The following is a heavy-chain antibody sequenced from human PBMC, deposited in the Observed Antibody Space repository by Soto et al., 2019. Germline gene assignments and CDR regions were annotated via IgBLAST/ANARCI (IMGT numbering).Heavy chain of an antibody. CDR1: GYTFTSYY. D-gene: IGHD3-16*02. J-gene: IGHJ6*02. CDR2: INPSGGST. CDR3: ARVTMITFGGVITYYYYYGMDV. Sequence: ASVKVSCKASGYTFTSYYMHWVRQAPGQGLEWMGIINPSGGSTSYAQKFQGRVTMTRDTSTSTVYMELSSLRSEDTAVYYCARVTMITFGGVITYYYYYGMDVWGQGTTVTV. V-gene: IGHV1-46*01.